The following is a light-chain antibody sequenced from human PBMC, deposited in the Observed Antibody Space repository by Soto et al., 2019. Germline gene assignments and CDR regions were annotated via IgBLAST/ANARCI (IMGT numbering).Light chain of an antibody. CDR2: GAS. V-gene: IGKV1-27*01. CDR3: QKYNSAPWT. J-gene: IGKJ1*01. Sequence: DIQMTQSPSSVSASVGDRVTITCRASQGISAYLAWYQQIPGKVPKLLIYGASTLHSGVPSRFSGSGSGTEFTLTISSLQPEDVATYYCQKYNSAPWTFGLGTTVEIK. CDR1: QGISAY.